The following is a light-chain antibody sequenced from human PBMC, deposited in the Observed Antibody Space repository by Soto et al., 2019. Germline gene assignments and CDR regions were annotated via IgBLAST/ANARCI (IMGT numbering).Light chain of an antibody. CDR2: GAS. CDR3: QQHGSSPRS. Sequence: EIVLTQSPGTLSLSPGERATLSCRASQSVNSNSLAWYQQKPGQAPRLLISGASTRASGIPYRFSGSGSGTDFTLTISRLEPEDFAVYDCQQHGSSPRSFGQGTKVEIK. V-gene: IGKV3-20*01. J-gene: IGKJ1*01. CDR1: QSVNSNS.